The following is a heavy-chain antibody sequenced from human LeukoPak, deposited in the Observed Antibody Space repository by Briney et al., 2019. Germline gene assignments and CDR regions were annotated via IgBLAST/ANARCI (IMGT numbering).Heavy chain of an antibody. Sequence: SETLSLTCTVSGGSISGYYWSWIRQSPGKRLEWIAYISFTGNTNYNPSLRSRVTISVDTSKNQFSLKLSSVTAADTAVYYCARRNSSGWYSWFDPWGQGTLVTVSS. CDR3: ARRNSSGWYSWFDP. CDR2: ISFTGNT. V-gene: IGHV4-59*01. CDR1: GGSISGYY. J-gene: IGHJ5*02. D-gene: IGHD6-19*01.